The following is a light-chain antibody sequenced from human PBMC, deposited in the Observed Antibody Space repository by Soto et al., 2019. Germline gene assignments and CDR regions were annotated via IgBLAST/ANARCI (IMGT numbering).Light chain of an antibody. CDR2: EVS. Sequence: QSALTQPASVSGSPGQSITISCTGTSRDIGGYKYVSWYQQHPGKAPKPIIFEVSNRPSGVSDRFSGSNSGNTASLTISGLQTEDEADYYCTSYSRYSVLVFGGGTKVTVL. CDR1: SRDIGGYKY. CDR3: TSYSRYSVLV. J-gene: IGLJ3*02. V-gene: IGLV2-14*01.